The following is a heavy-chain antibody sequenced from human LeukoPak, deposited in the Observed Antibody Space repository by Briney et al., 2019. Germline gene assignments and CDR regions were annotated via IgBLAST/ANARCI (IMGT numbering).Heavy chain of an antibody. J-gene: IGHJ6*02. D-gene: IGHD6-13*01. CDR2: IYPGDSDT. Sequence: GESLKISCKGSGYSFTSYWIGWVRQMPGKGLEWMGIIYPGDSDTRYSPSFQGQVTISADKSISTAYLQWSSLKASDTAMYYCARSYSSSWYDRLYYYGMHVWGQGTTVTVSS. CDR1: GYSFTSYW. V-gene: IGHV5-51*01. CDR3: ARSYSSSWYDRLYYYGMHV.